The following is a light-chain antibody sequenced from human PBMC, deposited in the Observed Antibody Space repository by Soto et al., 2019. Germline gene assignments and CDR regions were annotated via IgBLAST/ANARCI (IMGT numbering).Light chain of an antibody. CDR1: QDISNF. V-gene: IGKV1-33*01. CDR2: DAS. CDR3: QQYDNLRVT. Sequence: DIQMTQSPSSLSASVGDRFTITCQASQDISNFLNWYQQKPGKAPKLLIYDASNLETGVPSRFSGGGSGTDFTFTISSLQPEDIATYYCQQYDNLRVTFGPGTKVDIK. J-gene: IGKJ3*01.